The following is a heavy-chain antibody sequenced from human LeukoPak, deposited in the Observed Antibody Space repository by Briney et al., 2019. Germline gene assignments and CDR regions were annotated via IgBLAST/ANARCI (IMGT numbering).Heavy chain of an antibody. V-gene: IGHV3-21*01. D-gene: IGHD6-6*01. CDR1: GVTFSSST. Sequence: PGGSLRLSCAASGVTFSSSTMNWVRQAPGKGLEWVPSISSSNYIYYADSVKGRFSISRDNARNSLYLQMNSLRAEDTAVYYCANSSSSRGVVNWFDPWGQGTLVTVSS. CDR2: ISSSNYI. J-gene: IGHJ5*02. CDR3: ANSSSSRGVVNWFDP.